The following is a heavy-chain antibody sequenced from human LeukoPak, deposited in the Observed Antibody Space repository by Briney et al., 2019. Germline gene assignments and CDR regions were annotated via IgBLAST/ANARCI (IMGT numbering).Heavy chain of an antibody. D-gene: IGHD3-10*01. CDR1: GFIFSTYA. CDR3: ARPGGYAFDI. J-gene: IGHJ3*02. Sequence: GTSLRLSCTASGFIFSTYAFHWLRQAPGKGPEWMAFITYDGSNTYFADSVKGRFTLSRDNSKNALYLQMNSLRPADTAVYYCARPGGYAFDIWGQGTMVTVSS. CDR2: ITYDGSNT. V-gene: IGHV3-30*04.